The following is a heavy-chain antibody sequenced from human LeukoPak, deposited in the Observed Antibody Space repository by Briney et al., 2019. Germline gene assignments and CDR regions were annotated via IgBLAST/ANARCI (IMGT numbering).Heavy chain of an antibody. Sequence: SETLSLTCAVYGGSFSGYYWSWIRQPPGKGLEWIGEINHSGSTNYNPSLKSRVTISVDTSKNQFSLKLSSVTAADTAVYYCARLVGYYGSGRPGPYYYYGMDVWGQGTTVTVSS. CDR2: INHSGST. CDR3: ARLVGYYGSGRPGPYYYYGMDV. D-gene: IGHD3-10*01. V-gene: IGHV4-34*01. J-gene: IGHJ6*02. CDR1: GGSFSGYY.